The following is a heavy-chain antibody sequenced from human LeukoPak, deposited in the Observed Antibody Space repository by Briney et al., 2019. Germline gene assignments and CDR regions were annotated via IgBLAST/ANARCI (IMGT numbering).Heavy chain of an antibody. CDR2: ISGSGGST. CDR3: ATYSSSWYVTEYFQH. V-gene: IGHV3-23*01. Sequence: GGSLRLSCAASGFTFSSYAMSWVRQAPGKGLEWVSAISGSGGSTYYADSVKGRFTISRDNSKNTLYLQMNSLRAEDTAVYYCATYSSSWYVTEYFQHWGQGTLVTVSS. J-gene: IGHJ1*01. D-gene: IGHD6-13*01. CDR1: GFTFSSYA.